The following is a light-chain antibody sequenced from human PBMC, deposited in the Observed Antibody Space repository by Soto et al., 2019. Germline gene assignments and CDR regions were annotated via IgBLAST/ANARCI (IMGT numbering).Light chain of an antibody. Sequence: NFMLTQPHSVSESPGKTVIISCTRSSGSIASNYVQWYQQRPGSSPTTVIYEDNQIPSGVPDRLSGSIDSSSNSASLTISGMETEDEADYYCQSYDATNQVFGGGTKVTVL. V-gene: IGLV6-57*01. CDR1: SGSIASNY. J-gene: IGLJ3*02. CDR2: EDN. CDR3: QSYDATNQV.